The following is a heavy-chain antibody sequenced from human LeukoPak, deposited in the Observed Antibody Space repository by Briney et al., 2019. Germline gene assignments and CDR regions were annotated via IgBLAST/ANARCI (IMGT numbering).Heavy chain of an antibody. D-gene: IGHD1-26*01. J-gene: IGHJ6*02. Sequence: SETLSLTCAVYGGSFSGYYWSWIRQPPGKGLEWIGSIYYSGSTYYNPSLKSRVTISVDTSKNQFSLKLSSVTAADTAVYYCARRSELQALDYYYGMDVWGQGTTVTVSS. CDR3: ARRSELQALDYYYGMDV. V-gene: IGHV4-34*01. CDR2: IYYSGST. CDR1: GGSFSGYY.